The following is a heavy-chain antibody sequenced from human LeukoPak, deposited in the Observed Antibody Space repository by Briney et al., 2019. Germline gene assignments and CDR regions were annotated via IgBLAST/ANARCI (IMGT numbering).Heavy chain of an antibody. CDR3: ARDPYGDYLPDY. Sequence: GGSLRLSCAASGFTFSSYGMHWVRQAPGKGLEWVAVTWYDGSTKYYADSVKGRFTISRDNSKNTLYLQMNSLRAEDTAVYYCARDPYGDYLPDYWGQGTLVTVSS. V-gene: IGHV3-33*01. D-gene: IGHD4-17*01. CDR2: TWYDGSTK. J-gene: IGHJ4*02. CDR1: GFTFSSYG.